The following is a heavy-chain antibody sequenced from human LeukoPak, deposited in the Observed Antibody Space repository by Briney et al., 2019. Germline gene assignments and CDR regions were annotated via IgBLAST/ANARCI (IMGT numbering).Heavy chain of an antibody. D-gene: IGHD3-16*01. CDR3: ARGPSLHSKWVGGRWFDP. CDR1: GYTFSSYH. J-gene: IGHJ5*02. Sequence: ASVKVSCKASGYTFSSYHIHWVRQAPGQGLEWMGKINPSFNPGVDVTSYAQKFQGRVTMTRNTSIATAYMELSSLRSEDTAMYYCARGPSLHSKWVGGRWFDPWGQGTLVTVSS. V-gene: IGHV1-46*01. CDR2: INPSFNPGVDVT.